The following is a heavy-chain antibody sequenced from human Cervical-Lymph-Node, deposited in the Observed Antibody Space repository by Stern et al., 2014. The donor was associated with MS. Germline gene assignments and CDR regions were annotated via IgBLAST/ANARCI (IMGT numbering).Heavy chain of an antibody. J-gene: IGHJ2*01. D-gene: IGHD4-17*01. V-gene: IGHV4-61*02. CDR3: ARDRYGDYWYFDL. CDR1: GGSISSGSYY. Sequence: VQLLESGPGLVKPSQTLSLTCTVSGGSISSGSYYWSWIRQPAGKGLEXIGRFYTRGSTNYNPSLKSRVTLSVDTSKNQFSLKLSSVTAADTAVYYCARDRYGDYWYFDLWGRGTLVTVSS. CDR2: FYTRGST.